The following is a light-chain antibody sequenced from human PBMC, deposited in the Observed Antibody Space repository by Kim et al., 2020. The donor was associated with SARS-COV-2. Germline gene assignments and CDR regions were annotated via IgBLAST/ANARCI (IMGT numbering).Light chain of an antibody. J-gene: IGKJ2*03. CDR2: EIC. Sequence: PEYRSCMSGQRLIYRDAKTTQNWFMRRPGKNRRRLMYEICRRDYGVPDRFSGSGSGTGFTRKISRVGAEGIGVYYCMKGAHWTLFSCGQGTKLEI. CDR3: MKGAHWTLFS. V-gene: IGKV2-30*01. CDR1: QRLIYRDAKTT.